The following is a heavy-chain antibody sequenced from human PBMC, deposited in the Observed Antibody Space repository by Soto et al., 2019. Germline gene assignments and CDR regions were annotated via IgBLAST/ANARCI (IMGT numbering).Heavy chain of an antibody. J-gene: IGHJ6*02. V-gene: IGHV3-53*01. CDR2: IYSGGST. CDR1: GFIVSSNY. Sequence: GGSLRLSCTASGFIVSSNYMSWVRQAPGKGLEWVSVIYSGGSTYYADSVKGRFTISRDNSKNTLYLQMSSLRVEDTAIYYCTRDDYGMDVWGQGTTVTVSS. CDR3: TRDDYGMDV.